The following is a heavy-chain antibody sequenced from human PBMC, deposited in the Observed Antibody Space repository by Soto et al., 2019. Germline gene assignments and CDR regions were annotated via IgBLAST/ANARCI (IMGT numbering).Heavy chain of an antibody. CDR1: GFTFSRHA. J-gene: IGHJ4*02. D-gene: IGHD1-26*01. V-gene: IGHV3-30-3*01. Sequence: QVQLVESGGGVVQPGRSLRLSCAASGFTFSRHAMHWVRQAPVKGLEWVAVISYDGSEKYYADSVKGRFTISRDSSKNTLYLQMDSLGPEETAVYYCSREVGGSYPPGWGQGTLVTVFS. CDR2: ISYDGSEK. CDR3: SREVGGSYPPG.